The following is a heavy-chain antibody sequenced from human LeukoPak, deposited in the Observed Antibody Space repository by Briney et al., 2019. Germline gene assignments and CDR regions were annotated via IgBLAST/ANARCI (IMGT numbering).Heavy chain of an antibody. J-gene: IGHJ4*02. CDR2: IEQDGSEN. Sequence: VANIEQDGSENYYVYSVKSRFTISRDNAKNSLSLQMNSLRAEDTAVYYCARDLRTPGFFDYWGQGTLVTVSS. V-gene: IGHV3-7*04. CDR3: ARDLRTPGFFDY.